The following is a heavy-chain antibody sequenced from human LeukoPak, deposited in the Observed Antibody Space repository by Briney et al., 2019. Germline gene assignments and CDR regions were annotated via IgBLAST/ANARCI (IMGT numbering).Heavy chain of an antibody. CDR3: TRLVGDGYNWNYYYYYMDV. CDR1: GFTFSGPA. V-gene: IGHV3-73*01. CDR2: IRSKANSYAT. J-gene: IGHJ6*03. D-gene: IGHD5-24*01. Sequence: GGSLRLSCAASGFTFSGPAMHWVRQASGKGLEWVGRIRSKANSYATAYAASVKGRFTISRDDSKNTAYLQMNSLKTEDTAVYYCTRLVGDGYNWNYYYYYMDVWGKGTTVTVSS.